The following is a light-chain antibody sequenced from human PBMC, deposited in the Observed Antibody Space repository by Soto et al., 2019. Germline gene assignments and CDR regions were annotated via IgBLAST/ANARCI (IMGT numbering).Light chain of an antibody. V-gene: IGKV3-20*01. CDR2: DIS. CDR1: QSIDTIY. J-gene: IGKJ1*01. CDR3: QHSSA. Sequence: EIVLTQSPGTLSLSPGERATLSCRTSQSIDTIYLAWYQQKPGQAPRLLMYDISTRAPGIPDRFSGSGSGTDFTLTISRLEPEDFAVYYCQHSSAFGQGTKVAIK.